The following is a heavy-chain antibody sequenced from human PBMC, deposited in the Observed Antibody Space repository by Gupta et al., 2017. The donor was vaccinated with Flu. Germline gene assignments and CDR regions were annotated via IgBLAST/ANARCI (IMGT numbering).Heavy chain of an antibody. CDR2: IYYSGST. V-gene: IGHV4-59*08. CDR3: ARLHRAMIAPKNAFDI. D-gene: IGHD3-22*01. Sequence: QVQLQESGPGLVKPSGTLSLTCTVSGGSISSYYWSWIRQPPGKGLEWIGYIYYSGSTNYNPSLKSRVTISVDTSKNQFSLKLSSVTAADTAVYYCARLHRAMIAPKNAFDIWGQGTMVTVSS. J-gene: IGHJ3*02. CDR1: GGSISSYY.